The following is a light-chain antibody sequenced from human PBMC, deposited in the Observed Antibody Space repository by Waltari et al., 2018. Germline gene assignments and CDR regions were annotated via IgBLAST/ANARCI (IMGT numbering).Light chain of an antibody. CDR1: TFSKEY. Sequence: SYELTQPPSVAVSPGQTVRNTCSGNTFSKEYTHWYQQKPSQAPKQLIYQDTKRPSGIPARFSGSTSGTTVTLTITGVQAEDEAAYYCQSPSSSGSYHWLFGGGTKVTVL. V-gene: IGLV3-25*03. CDR3: QSPSSSGSYHWL. CDR2: QDT. J-gene: IGLJ3*02.